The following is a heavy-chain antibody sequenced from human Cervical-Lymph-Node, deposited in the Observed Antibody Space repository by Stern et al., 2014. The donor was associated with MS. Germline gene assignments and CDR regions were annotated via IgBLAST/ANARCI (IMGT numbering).Heavy chain of an antibody. CDR2: IWYDGSNR. J-gene: IGHJ1*01. V-gene: IGHV3-33*01. CDR3: AREGGNTAEYFQH. D-gene: IGHD4-23*01. CDR1: GFTFSSSG. Sequence: QVQLVQSGGGVVHPGRSLRISCAASGFTFSSSGMHWVRQAPGKGLEWLASIWYDGSNRYYADSVKGRFTISRDNSKNTLYLQMNSLRAEDTAVYYCAREGGNTAEYFQHWGQGTLVTVSS.